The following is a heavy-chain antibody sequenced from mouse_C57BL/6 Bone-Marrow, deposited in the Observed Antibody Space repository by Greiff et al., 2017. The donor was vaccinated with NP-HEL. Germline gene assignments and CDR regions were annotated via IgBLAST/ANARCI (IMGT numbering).Heavy chain of an antibody. Sequence: VQLQQSGPELVKPGASVKISCKASGYTFTDYYMNWVKQSHGKSLEWIGDINPNNGGTSYNQKFKGKATLTVDKSSSTAYMELRSLTSEDSAVYYCARGGIYYSNFYAMDYWGQGTSVTVSS. V-gene: IGHV1-26*01. D-gene: IGHD2-5*01. CDR2: INPNNGGT. CDR1: GYTFTDYY. J-gene: IGHJ4*01. CDR3: ARGGIYYSNFYAMDY.